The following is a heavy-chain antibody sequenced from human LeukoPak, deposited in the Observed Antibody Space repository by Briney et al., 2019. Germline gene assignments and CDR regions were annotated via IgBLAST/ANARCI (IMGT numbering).Heavy chain of an antibody. J-gene: IGHJ4*02. CDR2: INPNSGGT. CDR3: APRSYGSRAPFDY. D-gene: IGHD5-18*01. V-gene: IGHV1-2*02. CDR1: GYTFTGYY. Sequence: ASVKVSCKASGYTFTGYYMHWVRQAPGQGLEWMGWINPNSGGTNYAQKFQGRVTMTRDTSISTAYMELSRLRSDDTAVYYCAPRSYGSRAPFDYWGQGTLVTASS.